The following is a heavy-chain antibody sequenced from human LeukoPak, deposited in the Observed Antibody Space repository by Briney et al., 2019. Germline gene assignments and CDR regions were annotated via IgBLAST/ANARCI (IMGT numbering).Heavy chain of an antibody. D-gene: IGHD1-14*01. CDR2: IRSKANSYAT. CDR1: GFTFSGSA. Sequence: PGGSLRLSCAASGFTFSGSAMHWVRQASGKGLEWVGRIRSKANSYATAYAASVKGRFTISRDDSKNTAYLQMNSLKTEDTAVYSGTRPTTEPQNAFDIWGQGTMVTVSS. CDR3: TRPTTEPQNAFDI. J-gene: IGHJ3*02. V-gene: IGHV3-73*01.